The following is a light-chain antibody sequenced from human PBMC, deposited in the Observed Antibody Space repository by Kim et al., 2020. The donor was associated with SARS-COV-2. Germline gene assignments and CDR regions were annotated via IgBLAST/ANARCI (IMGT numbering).Light chain of an antibody. V-gene: IGKV1-6*01. CDR2: ATS. CDR1: QDVRNN. J-gene: IGKJ4*01. CDR3: LQDHDYPLT. Sequence: AIQMTQSPSSLSASVGDRVTITCRASQDVRNNVGWYQRKPGKAPKLLIHATSTLQSGIPSRFSGSGSGADFTLTISSLQPEDFATYYCLQDHDYPLTFGGGTKVDIK.